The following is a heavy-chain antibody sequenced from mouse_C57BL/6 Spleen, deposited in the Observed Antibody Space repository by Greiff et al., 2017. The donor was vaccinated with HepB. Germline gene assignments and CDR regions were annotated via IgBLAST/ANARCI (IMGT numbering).Heavy chain of an antibody. CDR1: GYTFTDYY. V-gene: IGHV1-26*01. CDR2: INPNNGGT. D-gene: IGHD2-3*01. CDR3: ARYDGYYAYAMDY. Sequence: VQLQQSGPELVKPGASVKISCKASGYTFTDYYMNWVKQSHGKSLEWIGDINPNNGGTSYNQKFKGKATLTVDKSSSTAYMELRSLTSEDSAVYYCARYDGYYAYAMDYWGQGTSVTVSS. J-gene: IGHJ4*01.